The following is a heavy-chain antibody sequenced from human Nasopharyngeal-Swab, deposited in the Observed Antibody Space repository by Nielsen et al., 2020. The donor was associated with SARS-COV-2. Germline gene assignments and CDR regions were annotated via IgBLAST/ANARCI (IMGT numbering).Heavy chain of an antibody. J-gene: IGHJ4*02. CDR3: ARKLQLVRPFDY. CDR1: GYTFTGYY. D-gene: IGHD2-15*01. CDR2: INPNNCGT. V-gene: IGHV1-2*06. Sequence: ASVKVSCKTSGYTFTGYYIHWVRQAPGQGLEWMGRINPNNCGTNYAQKFQGRVTMTRDTSISIAYMEISSLRSDDTAKYYCARKLQLVRPFDYWGQGTLVTVSS.